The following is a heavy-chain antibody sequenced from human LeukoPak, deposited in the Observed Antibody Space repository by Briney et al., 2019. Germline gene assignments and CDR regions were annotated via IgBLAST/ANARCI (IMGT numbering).Heavy chain of an antibody. V-gene: IGHV4-4*07. Sequence: SETLSLTCTVSGGSISSYYWSWIRQPAGKGLEWIGRIYTSGSTNYNPSLKSRVTMSVDTSNNQFSLKLSSVTAADTAVYYCARADSSSWYRAFDIWGQATMVTVS. CDR1: GGSISSYY. CDR2: IYTSGST. J-gene: IGHJ3*02. CDR3: ARADSSSWYRAFDI. D-gene: IGHD6-13*01.